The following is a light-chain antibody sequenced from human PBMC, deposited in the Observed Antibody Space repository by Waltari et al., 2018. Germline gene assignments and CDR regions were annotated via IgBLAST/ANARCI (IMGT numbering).Light chain of an antibody. CDR3: QSYDNSDHVV. CDR2: EDD. Sequence: RPRSAPATVIVEDDQRPAGVPDRCAGSIDISSNSASLTSSGLKTEDEADYYCQSYDNSDHVVFGGGTKLTVL. J-gene: IGLJ2*01. V-gene: IGLV6-57*02.